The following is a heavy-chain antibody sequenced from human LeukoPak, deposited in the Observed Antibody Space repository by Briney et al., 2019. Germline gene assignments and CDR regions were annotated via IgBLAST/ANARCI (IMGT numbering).Heavy chain of an antibody. CDR1: GYTFTDYF. CDR3: ARTTYSGSYGY. CDR2: INPKSGGT. D-gene: IGHD1-26*01. Sequence: ASVKVSCTASGYTFTDYFMNWVRQAPGQGLEWMGWINPKSGGTVYAQKFQGRVTMTRDMSTSTVYMELSSLRSEDTAVYYCARTTYSGSYGYWGQGTLVTVSS. V-gene: IGHV1-2*02. J-gene: IGHJ4*02.